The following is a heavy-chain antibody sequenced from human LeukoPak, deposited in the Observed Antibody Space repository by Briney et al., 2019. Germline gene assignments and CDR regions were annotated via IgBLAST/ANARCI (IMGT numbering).Heavy chain of an antibody. V-gene: IGHV3-30*03. D-gene: IGHD3-10*01. CDR2: ISYDGRNK. Sequence: GGSLRLSCAASGFTFSSYGMHWVRQAPGKGLEWVAVISYDGRNKYYADSVKGRFTTSRDNSKNTLYLQMNSLRAEDTAVYYCARVGRPYYYVDYWGQGTLVTVSS. CDR1: GFTFSSYG. CDR3: ARVGRPYYYVDY. J-gene: IGHJ4*02.